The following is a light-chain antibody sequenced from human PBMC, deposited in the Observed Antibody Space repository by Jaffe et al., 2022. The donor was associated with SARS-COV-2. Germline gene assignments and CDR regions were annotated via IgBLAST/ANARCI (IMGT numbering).Light chain of an antibody. CDR2: GNS. J-gene: IGLJ3*02. Sequence: QSVLTQPPSVSGAPGQRVTISCTGSSSNIGAGYDVHWYQQLPGTAPKLLIFGNSNRPSGVPDRFSGSKSGTSASLAISGLQAEDEAAYYCQSYDTSLRGLWVFGGGTKLTVL. CDR3: QSYDTSLRGLWV. CDR1: SSNIGAGYD. V-gene: IGLV1-40*01.